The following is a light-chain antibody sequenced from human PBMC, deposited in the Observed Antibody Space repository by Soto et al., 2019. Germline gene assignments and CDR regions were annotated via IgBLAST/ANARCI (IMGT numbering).Light chain of an antibody. CDR2: WAS. V-gene: IGKV4-1*01. CDR3: QQYFSIPFT. CDR1: QSVLYSSNNKNY. J-gene: IGKJ3*01. Sequence: DIVMTQSPDSLAVSRGERATINCKSSQSVLYSSNNKNYLAWYQQRPGQPPKLVIYWASTRESGVPDRFSGSGSGADFTLTITSLQAEDVAVYYCQQYFSIPFTFGPGTKVHIK.